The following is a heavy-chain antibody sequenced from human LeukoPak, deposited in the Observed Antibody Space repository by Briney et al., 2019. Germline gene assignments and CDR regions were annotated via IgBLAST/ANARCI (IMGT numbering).Heavy chain of an antibody. CDR2: IDTGGDT. CDR1: GFTFSSYD. Sequence: PGGSLRLSCAASGFTFSSYDMHWVRQATGKGLEWVSAIDTGGDTYYAGSVKGRFTISREDARNSLYLQMNSLRAGDTAVYYCARAPHDDYFDYWGLGTLVTASS. J-gene: IGHJ4*02. CDR3: ARAPHDDYFDY. D-gene: IGHD3-3*01. V-gene: IGHV3-13*01.